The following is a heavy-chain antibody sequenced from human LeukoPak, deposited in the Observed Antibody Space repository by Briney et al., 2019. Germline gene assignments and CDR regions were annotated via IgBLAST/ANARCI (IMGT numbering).Heavy chain of an antibody. Sequence: PGGSLRLSCAASGFTVSSNYMSWVRQAPGKGLEWVSVIYSGGSTYYADSVKGRFTISRDNSKNTLYLQMNSLRAEDTAVYYCARDSYYGSGSWFDYWGQGTLVTVSS. CDR3: ARDSYYGSGSWFDY. J-gene: IGHJ4*02. D-gene: IGHD3-10*01. CDR1: GFTVSSNY. V-gene: IGHV3-53*01. CDR2: IYSGGST.